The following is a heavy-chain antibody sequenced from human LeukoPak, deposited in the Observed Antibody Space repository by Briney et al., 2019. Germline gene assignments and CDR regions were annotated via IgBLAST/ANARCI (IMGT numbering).Heavy chain of an antibody. J-gene: IGHJ6*02. D-gene: IGHD3-10*01. CDR2: IYTSGST. CDR3: ARGDYYGSGSPIYGMDV. V-gene: IGHV4-61*02. Sequence: SQTLSLTCTVSGGSISGGSYYWSWIRQPAGKGLEWIGRIYTSGSTNYNPSLKSRVTISVDTSKNQFSLKLSSVTAADTAVYYCARGDYYGSGSPIYGMDVWGQGTTVTVSS. CDR1: GGSISGGSYY.